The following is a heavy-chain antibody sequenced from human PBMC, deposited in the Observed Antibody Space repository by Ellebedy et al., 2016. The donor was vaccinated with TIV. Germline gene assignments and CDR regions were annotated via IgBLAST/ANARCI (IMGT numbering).Heavy chain of an antibody. J-gene: IGHJ5*02. CDR3: ARTLGYDYVWGSYRLNWFDP. V-gene: IGHV3-7*03. Sequence: GESLKISXAASGFTFSRYWMSWVRQAPGKGLEWVAKMKPDGSEIQYADSVKGRFTISRDNAKNALYLQMNSLRAEDTAVYYCARTLGYDYVWGSYRLNWFDPWGQGTLVTVSS. D-gene: IGHD3-16*02. CDR1: GFTFSRYW. CDR2: MKPDGSEI.